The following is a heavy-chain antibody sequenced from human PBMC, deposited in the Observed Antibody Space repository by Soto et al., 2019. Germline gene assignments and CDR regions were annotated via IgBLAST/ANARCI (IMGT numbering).Heavy chain of an antibody. CDR3: ARAPEMATMSGDY. CDR1: GYTFTSYY. V-gene: IGHV1-69*13. CDR2: IIPIFGTA. D-gene: IGHD5-12*01. J-gene: IGHJ4*02. Sequence: SVKVSCKXSGYTFTSYYMHWVRQAPGQGLEWMGGIIPIFGTANYAQKFQGRVTITADESTSTAYMELSSLRSEDTAVYYCARAPEMATMSGDYWGQGTLVTVSS.